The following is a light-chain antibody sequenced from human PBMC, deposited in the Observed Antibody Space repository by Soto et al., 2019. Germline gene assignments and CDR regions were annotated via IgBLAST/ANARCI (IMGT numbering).Light chain of an antibody. V-gene: IGKV1-5*01. J-gene: IGKJ1*01. CDR3: QQYYSYWT. Sequence: DIQMTQSPSTLSASVGDRVTITCRATQSISTWLAWYQQKPGKAPKLLIYDASSLEGGVPSRFSGSGSGTEFTLTIRSLQPDDFATYYCQQYYSYWTFGQGTKVEIK. CDR2: DAS. CDR1: QSISTW.